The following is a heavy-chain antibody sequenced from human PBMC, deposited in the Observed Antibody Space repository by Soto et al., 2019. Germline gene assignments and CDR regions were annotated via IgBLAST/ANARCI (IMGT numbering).Heavy chain of an antibody. CDR1: GEIVKIGSVY. Sequence: PSGTTSLTCALYGEIVKIGSVYWCWNRQPPGKGLEWIGEMSHSGGTHFNPSLKSRVTISVDTSKNQFSLKMSSVTAADTALYYCARVERGTATTVVDAFDIWGPGTMVTVSS. J-gene: IGHJ3*02. CDR2: MSHSGGT. V-gene: IGHV4-34*08. D-gene: IGHD1-1*01. CDR3: ARVERGTATTVVDAFDI.